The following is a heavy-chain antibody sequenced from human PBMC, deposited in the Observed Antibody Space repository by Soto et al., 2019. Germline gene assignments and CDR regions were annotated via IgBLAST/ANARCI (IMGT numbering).Heavy chain of an antibody. CDR3: ARRSIAAHNYYYYYMDV. CDR2: ISGSGGST. J-gene: IGHJ6*03. D-gene: IGHD6-6*01. CDR1: GFTVTSNY. Sequence: GGSLRLSCAASGFTVTSNYMNWVRQAPGKGLEWVSAISGSGGSTYYADSVKGRFTISRDNSKNTLYLQMNSLRAEDTAVYYCARRSIAAHNYYYYYMDVWGKGTTVTVSS. V-gene: IGHV3-53*01.